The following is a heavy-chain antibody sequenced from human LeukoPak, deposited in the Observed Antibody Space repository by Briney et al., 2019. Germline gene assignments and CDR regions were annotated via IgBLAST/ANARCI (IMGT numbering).Heavy chain of an antibody. CDR2: IYSGGST. CDR3: ARMGLAAAFDY. V-gene: IGHV3-53*01. Sequence: GGSLRLSCAASGFTVSSNYMSWVRQAPGKGLEWVSVIYSGGSTYYADSVKGRFTISRDNSKNTLYLQMNSLRAEGTAVYYCARMGLAAAFDYWGQGTLVTVSS. CDR1: GFTVSSNY. J-gene: IGHJ4*02. D-gene: IGHD6-13*01.